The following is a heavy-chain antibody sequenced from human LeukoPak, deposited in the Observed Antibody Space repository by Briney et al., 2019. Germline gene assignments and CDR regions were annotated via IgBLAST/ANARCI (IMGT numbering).Heavy chain of an antibody. D-gene: IGHD3-16*01. J-gene: IGHJ5*02. V-gene: IGHV4-31*03. CDR2: IYYSGST. CDR1: GGFISSGGYY. CDR3: ARLVRKFGGVLP. Sequence: SETLSLTCTVSGGFISSGGYYWSWIRQHPGKGLEWIGYIYYSGSTYYNPSLKSRVTISGDTSKNQFSLNLSSVTAADTAVYYCARLVRKFGGVLPWGQGTLVTVSS.